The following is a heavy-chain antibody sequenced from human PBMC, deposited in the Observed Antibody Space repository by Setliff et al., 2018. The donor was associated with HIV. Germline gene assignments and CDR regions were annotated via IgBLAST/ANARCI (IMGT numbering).Heavy chain of an antibody. D-gene: IGHD1-1*01. J-gene: IGHJ4*02. V-gene: IGHV4-59*04. CDR1: GGSLGSHY. Sequence: PSETLSLTCSVSGGSLGSHYWSWVRQPPGQGLEWIGSIDYSGTVNYIPSLKSRVAMSLDTSKNQFSLKLRSVTAADTAVYYCSNWNTTVDADSWGQGTLVTVSS. CDR3: SNWNTTVDADS. CDR2: IDYSGTV.